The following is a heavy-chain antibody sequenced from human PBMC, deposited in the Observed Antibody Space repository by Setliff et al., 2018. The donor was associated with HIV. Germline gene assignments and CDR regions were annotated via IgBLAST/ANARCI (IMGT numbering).Heavy chain of an antibody. CDR3: ARHAPTGYYYYMDV. Sequence: GESLKISCQGSGYIFTGYWVGWVRQMAGKGLEWMGMIHPIDSDVRYSPSFQGQVTMSADKSISTAYLQWSSLKASDTAMYYCARHAPTGYYYYMDVWGKGTTVTVSS. V-gene: IGHV5-51*01. J-gene: IGHJ6*03. CDR1: GYIFTGYW. CDR2: IHPIDSDV. D-gene: IGHD2-8*02.